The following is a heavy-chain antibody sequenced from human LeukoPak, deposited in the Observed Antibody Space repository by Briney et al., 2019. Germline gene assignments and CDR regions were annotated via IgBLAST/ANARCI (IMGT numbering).Heavy chain of an antibody. D-gene: IGHD2/OR15-2a*01. J-gene: IGHJ4*02. V-gene: IGHV3-7*04. CDR1: GFTFSSYW. CDR3: ARLYCNIPTCYANLDS. CDR2: IKQDGSQK. Sequence: PGGSLRLSCAASGFTFSSYWMSWVSQAPGKGLEWVANIKQDGSQKYYVDSVRGRFTISRDNAKNSLYLQMNSLTAEDTAVYYCARLYCNIPTCYANLDSWGQGILVAVSS.